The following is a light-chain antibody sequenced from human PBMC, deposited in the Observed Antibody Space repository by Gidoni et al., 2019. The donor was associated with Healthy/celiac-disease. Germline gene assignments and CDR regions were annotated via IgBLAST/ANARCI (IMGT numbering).Light chain of an antibody. CDR3: QQYNSYSPYT. CDR1: QSISSW. V-gene: IGKV1-5*03. CDR2: KAS. Sequence: DIQLTQSPSTLSESVGDRVTITCRARQSISSWLAWYQQKPGKAPKLLIYKASSLESGVPSRFSGSGSGTEFTLTISSLQPDDFATYYCQQYNSYSPYTFGQGTKLEIK. J-gene: IGKJ2*01.